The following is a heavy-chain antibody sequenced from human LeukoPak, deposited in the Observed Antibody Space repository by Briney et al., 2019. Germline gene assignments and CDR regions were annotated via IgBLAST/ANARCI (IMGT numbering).Heavy chain of an antibody. D-gene: IGHD5-24*01. V-gene: IGHV4-59*01. J-gene: IGHJ4*02. Sequence: PSETLSLTCTVSGGPISSYYWSWIRQPPGKGLEWIGYIYYSGSTNYNPSLKSRVTISVDTSKNQFSLKLSSVTAADTAVYYCVDGYNYDYWGQGTLVTVSS. CDR1: GGPISSYY. CDR3: VDGYNYDY. CDR2: IYYSGST.